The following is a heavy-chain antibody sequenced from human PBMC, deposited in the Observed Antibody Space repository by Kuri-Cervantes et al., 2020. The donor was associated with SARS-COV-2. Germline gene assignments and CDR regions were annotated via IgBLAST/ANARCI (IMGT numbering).Heavy chain of an antibody. J-gene: IGHJ2*01. Sequence: GESLKISCAASGFTLSACDMHWVRQVTGKGLEWVSTIATSGDTYYLNSVKGRFTISRESARNSLYLQMNSLRVEDTAVYCCVREAPGSASGITSFDLWGRGTLVTVSS. CDR2: IATSGDT. CDR1: GFTLSACD. CDR3: VREAPGSASGITSFDL. D-gene: IGHD3-10*01. V-gene: IGHV3-13*01.